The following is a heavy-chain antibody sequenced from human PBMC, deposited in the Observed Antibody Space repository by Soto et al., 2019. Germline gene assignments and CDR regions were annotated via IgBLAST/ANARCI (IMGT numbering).Heavy chain of an antibody. J-gene: IGHJ6*02. D-gene: IGHD3-22*01. CDR3: ARDGLEYGMDV. Sequence: QVQLQESGPGLVKPSETLSLTCTVSGGSVSSGSYYWSWIRQPPGKGLEWIGYIYYSGSTNYNPSLKSRGTISVDTSKNQFSLKLSSVAAADTAVYYCARDGLEYGMDVWGQGTTVTVSS. CDR1: GGSVSSGSYY. CDR2: IYYSGST. V-gene: IGHV4-61*01.